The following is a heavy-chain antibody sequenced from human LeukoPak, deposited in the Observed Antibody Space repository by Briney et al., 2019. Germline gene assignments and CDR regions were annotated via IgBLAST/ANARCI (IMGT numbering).Heavy chain of an antibody. V-gene: IGHV3-30*18. CDR1: GFTFSSYG. J-gene: IGHJ4*02. Sequence: GGSLRLSCAASGFTFSSYGMHWVRQAPGKGLEWAAVISYDGSNKYYADSVKGRFTISRDNSKNTLYLQMNSLRAEDTAVYYCAKDGGSAAAADFDYWGQGTLVTVSS. CDR2: ISYDGSNK. D-gene: IGHD2-2*01. CDR3: AKDGGSAAAADFDY.